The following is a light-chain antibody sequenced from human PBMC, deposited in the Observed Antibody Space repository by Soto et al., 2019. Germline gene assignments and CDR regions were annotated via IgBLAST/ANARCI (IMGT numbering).Light chain of an antibody. Sequence: DIKRAESASSLAACGGSSVTITCQASQNINNYLNWYQQKPGRAPKLLIYDASNLEAGVPSRFRGSGSGTDFTFTISRLQPEDIATYYCQQYENLPTFGQGTRLEIK. CDR1: QNINNY. CDR3: QQYENLPT. CDR2: DAS. V-gene: IGKV1-33*01. J-gene: IGKJ5*01.